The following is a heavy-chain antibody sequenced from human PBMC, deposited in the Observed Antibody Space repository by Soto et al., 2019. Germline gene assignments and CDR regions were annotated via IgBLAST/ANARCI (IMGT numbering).Heavy chain of an antibody. D-gene: IGHD3-16*01. Sequence: QVQLVQSGPELMKPGASVKVSCKSSGYSFSNYNFCWVRQAPGQGLEWLGWISGYNGNTNYAQKLQGRVTLTTDSFTSTAYMELRSLRSDDTAIYYCARDKVWGGFDIWGQGTMVIVSS. CDR2: ISGYNGNT. V-gene: IGHV1-18*01. CDR1: GYSFSNYN. CDR3: ARDKVWGGFDI. J-gene: IGHJ3*02.